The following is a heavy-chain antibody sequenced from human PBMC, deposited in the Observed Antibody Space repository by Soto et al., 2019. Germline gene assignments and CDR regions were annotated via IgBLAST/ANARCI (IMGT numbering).Heavy chain of an antibody. CDR1: GGSISSDY. CDR2: IYYSGST. Sequence: SETLSLTCTVSGGSISSDYWSWIRRPPGKGLEWIGYIYYSGSTNYNPSLKSRVTISVDTSKNQFSLKLSSVTAADTAVYYCARHGYYDYIWGSYRLNAFDIWGQGTMVTVSS. J-gene: IGHJ3*02. V-gene: IGHV4-59*08. CDR3: ARHGYYDYIWGSYRLNAFDI. D-gene: IGHD3-16*02.